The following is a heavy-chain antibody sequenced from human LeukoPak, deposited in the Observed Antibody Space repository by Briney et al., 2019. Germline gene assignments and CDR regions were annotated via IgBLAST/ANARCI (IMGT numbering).Heavy chain of an antibody. V-gene: IGHV3-30*02. Sequence: GGSLRLSCAASGFTFSSYGMHWVRQAPGKGLEWVAFIRYDGSNKYYADSVKGRFTISRDNSKSTLYLQMNSLRAEDTAVYYCAKDGDFDWLLSHGIDYWGQGTLVTVSS. CDR3: AKDGDFDWLLSHGIDY. J-gene: IGHJ4*02. CDR2: IRYDGSNK. D-gene: IGHD3-9*01. CDR1: GFTFSSYG.